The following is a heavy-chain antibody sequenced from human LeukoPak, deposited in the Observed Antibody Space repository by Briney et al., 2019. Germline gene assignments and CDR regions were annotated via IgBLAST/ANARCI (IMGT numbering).Heavy chain of an antibody. CDR3: AKSNGYGLIDY. V-gene: IGHV4-39*01. Sequence: SETLSLTCAVSGASISSSNYYWGWVRQSPGKGLEWIGNIYSSGNTYYNASLKRRDTMYIDTSKNQFSLKLSSVTAADTAMYYCAKSNGYGLIDYWGQGTLVTVSS. CDR1: GASISSSNYY. J-gene: IGHJ4*02. D-gene: IGHD5-12*01. CDR2: IYSSGNT.